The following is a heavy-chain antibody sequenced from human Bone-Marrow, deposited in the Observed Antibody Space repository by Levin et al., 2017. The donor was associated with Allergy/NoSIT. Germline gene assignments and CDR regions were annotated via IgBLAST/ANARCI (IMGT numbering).Heavy chain of an antibody. V-gene: IGHV1-18*01. CDR1: GYTFTNFG. CDR2: ISPYNGDT. J-gene: IGHJ4*02. Sequence: GESLKISCKASGYTFTNFGISWVRQVPGQGLEYMGWISPYNGDTNYAQSLQGRVTMTTDTSTTTAYMELRSLTSDDTAVYYCARAPLGFLDYWGQGTLVTVSS. CDR3: ARAPLGFLDY.